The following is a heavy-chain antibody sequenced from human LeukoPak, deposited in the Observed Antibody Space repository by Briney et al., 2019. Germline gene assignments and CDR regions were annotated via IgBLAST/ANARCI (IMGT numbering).Heavy chain of an antibody. CDR1: GFTFDDYG. CDR2: INWNGGST. V-gene: IGHV3-20*04. CDR3: ARGGKGNYYYYMDV. Sequence: GGSLRLSCAASGFTFDDYGMSWVRQAPGKGLEWVSGINWNGGSTGYADSVKGRFTISRDNTKNSLYLQMNSLRAEDTALYYCARGGKGNYYYYMDVWGKGTTVTVSS. D-gene: IGHD1-1*01. J-gene: IGHJ6*03.